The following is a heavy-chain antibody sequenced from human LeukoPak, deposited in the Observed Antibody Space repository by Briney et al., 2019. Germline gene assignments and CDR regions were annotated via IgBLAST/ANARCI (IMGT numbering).Heavy chain of an antibody. V-gene: IGHV1-8*01. D-gene: IGHD6-13*01. CDR1: GYTFTSYD. CDR3: ATAGIAAAGRINWFDP. CDR2: MNPNSGNT. Sequence: ASVKVSCKASGYTFTSYDINWVRQATGQGLEWMGWMNPNSGNTGYAQKFQGRVTMTRNTSISTAYMELSSLRSEDTAVYYCATAGIAAAGRINWFDPWGQGTLVTVSS. J-gene: IGHJ5*02.